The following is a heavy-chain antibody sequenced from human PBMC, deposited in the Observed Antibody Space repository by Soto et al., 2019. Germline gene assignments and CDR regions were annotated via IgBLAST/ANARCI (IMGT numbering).Heavy chain of an antibody. D-gene: IGHD5-12*01. J-gene: IGHJ4*02. CDR1: GYTFSSHN. Sequence: ASVKVSCKASGYTFSSHNINWVRQATGQGLEWMGWMNPNSGNTGYAQKFQGRVTMTRNTSINTAYMELSSLRSEDTAVYYCTRGSGYPYYFDSWGQGTLVTVSS. CDR3: TRGSGYPYYFDS. V-gene: IGHV1-8*01. CDR2: MNPNSGNT.